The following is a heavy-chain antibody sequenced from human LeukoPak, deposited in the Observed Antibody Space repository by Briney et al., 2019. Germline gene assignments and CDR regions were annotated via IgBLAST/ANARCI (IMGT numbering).Heavy chain of an antibody. D-gene: IGHD6-19*01. CDR1: GFSFSSCV. CDR2: ISSDGNSK. CDR3: AREAGSSGFSGWFDP. V-gene: IGHV3-30-3*01. Sequence: PGGSLGLSCVVSGFSFSSCVFHWVRQAPGKGLEWAAAISSDGNSKFYADSVKGRFTMSRDNSKSTLYLQMNGLRDEDSAVYYCAREAGSSGFSGWFDPWGQGTLVTVSS. J-gene: IGHJ5*02.